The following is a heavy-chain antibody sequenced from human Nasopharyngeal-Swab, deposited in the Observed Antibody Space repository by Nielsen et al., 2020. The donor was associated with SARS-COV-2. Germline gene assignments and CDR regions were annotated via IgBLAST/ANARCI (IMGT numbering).Heavy chain of an antibody. CDR1: GFTFSSSA. Sequence: GESLKISCAASGFTFSSSAMNWARQAPGKGLEWVSAISTSGGDTYHADSVKGRFTISRDNSKNTLYLQMNSLRAEDTAIYYCARDEAGTANSGFDYWGQGTLVTVSS. D-gene: IGHD1-1*01. CDR2: ISTSGGDT. CDR3: ARDEAGTANSGFDY. J-gene: IGHJ4*02. V-gene: IGHV3-23*01.